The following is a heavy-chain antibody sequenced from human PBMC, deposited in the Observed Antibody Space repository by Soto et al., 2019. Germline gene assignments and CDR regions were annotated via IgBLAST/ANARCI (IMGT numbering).Heavy chain of an antibody. CDR1: GYTFTSYG. J-gene: IGHJ5*02. CDR3: ARELSSWYAFDP. CDR2: ISAYNGNT. V-gene: IGHV1-18*04. Sequence: ASVKVSCKASGYTFTSYGISWVRQAPGQGLEWMGWISAYNGNTNYAQKLQGRVTMSTDTSTSTAYMELRSLRSDDTAVYYCARELSSWYAFDPWGQGTLVTVSS. D-gene: IGHD6-13*01.